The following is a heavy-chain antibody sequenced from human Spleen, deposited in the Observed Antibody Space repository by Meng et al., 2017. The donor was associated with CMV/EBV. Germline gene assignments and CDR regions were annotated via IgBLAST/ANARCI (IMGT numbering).Heavy chain of an antibody. V-gene: IGHV1-18*01. CDR1: GYIFTNFG. Sequence: ASVKVSCKASGYIFTNFGIAWVRQAPGQGLEWMGWLSPYNSNPTYAQKLQGRVTMTTDTSTTTAYMELRSLRSDDTAVYYCARLSRRYSGAFDIWGQGTTVTVSS. CDR2: LSPYNSNP. D-gene: IGHD6-13*01. J-gene: IGHJ3*02. CDR3: ARLSRRYSGAFDI.